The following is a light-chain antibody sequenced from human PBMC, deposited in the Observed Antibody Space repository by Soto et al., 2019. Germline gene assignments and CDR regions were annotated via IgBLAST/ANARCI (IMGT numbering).Light chain of an antibody. CDR3: HQYNNWPPWT. Sequence: EIVMTQSPATLSVSPVERATLSCRASQSISRNLAWYQQKPGQAPRLLIYGASTRATGIPARFSGSGSGTEFTLTISGLQSEDFAVYYCHQYNNWPPWTFGQGTKVDIK. CDR1: QSISRN. V-gene: IGKV3-15*01. CDR2: GAS. J-gene: IGKJ1*01.